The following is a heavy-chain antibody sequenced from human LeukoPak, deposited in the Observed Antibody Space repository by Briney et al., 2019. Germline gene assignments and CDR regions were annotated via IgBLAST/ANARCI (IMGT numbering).Heavy chain of an antibody. CDR2: ISWNSGSI. D-gene: IGHD2-2*01. CDR1: GFTFDDYA. V-gene: IGHV3-9*01. Sequence: GRSLRLSCAASGFTFDDYAMHWVRQAPGKGVEWVSGISWNSGSIGYADSVKGRFTISRDNAKNSLYLQMNSLRAEDTALYYCAKAAYPVTKVASSSDYWGQGTLVTVSS. J-gene: IGHJ4*02. CDR3: AKAAYPVTKVASSSDY.